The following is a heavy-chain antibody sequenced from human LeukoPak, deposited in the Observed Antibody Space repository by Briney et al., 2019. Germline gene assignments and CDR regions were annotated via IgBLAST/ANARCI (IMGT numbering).Heavy chain of an antibody. J-gene: IGHJ3*02. Sequence: RASVKVSCKASGYTFTGYYMHWVRQAPGQGLEWMGWINPNSGGTNYAQKFQGRVTMTRDTSISTAYMELSRLRSDDTAVYYCARDKDYYDRADAFDIWGQGTMVTVSS. CDR3: ARDKDYYDRADAFDI. CDR1: GYTFTGYY. V-gene: IGHV1-2*02. CDR2: INPNSGGT. D-gene: IGHD3-22*01.